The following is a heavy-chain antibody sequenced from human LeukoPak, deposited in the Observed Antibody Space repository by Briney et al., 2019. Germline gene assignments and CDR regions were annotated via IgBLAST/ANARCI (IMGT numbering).Heavy chain of an antibody. Sequence: GGSLRLSCAASGFTFSSYAMSWVRQAPGKGLEWVSAISGSGGSTYYADSVKGRFTISRDNSKNTLYLQMNSLRAEDTAVYYCAKDQTLYSSSCIDYWGQGTLVTVSS. CDR3: AKDQTLYSSSCIDY. CDR2: ISGSGGST. D-gene: IGHD6-13*01. V-gene: IGHV3-23*01. CDR1: GFTFSSYA. J-gene: IGHJ4*02.